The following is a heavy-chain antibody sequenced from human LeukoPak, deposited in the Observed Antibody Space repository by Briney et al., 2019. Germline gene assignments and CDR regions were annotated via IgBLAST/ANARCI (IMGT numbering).Heavy chain of an antibody. CDR1: GFTFSKAW. CDR2: IKATPDGGTT. Sequence: GGSLRLSCAASGFTFSKAWMSCVRQAPRKGLEWVGHIKATPDGGTTEYGAPVKGRFNISRDDSKNTLYLHMNSLKSEATAVYFCTTLPGYSYGYLQDYWGQGTLVTVSS. V-gene: IGHV3-15*01. CDR3: TTLPGYSYGYLQDY. D-gene: IGHD5-18*01. J-gene: IGHJ4*02.